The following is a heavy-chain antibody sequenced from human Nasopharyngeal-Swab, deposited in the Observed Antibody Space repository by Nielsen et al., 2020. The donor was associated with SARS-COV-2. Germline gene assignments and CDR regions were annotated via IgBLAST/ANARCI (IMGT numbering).Heavy chain of an antibody. V-gene: IGHV3-53*01. CDR2: IYSGGST. D-gene: IGHD2-2*01. Sequence: GESLKISCAASGFTVSSNYMSWVRQAPGKGLEWVSVIYSGGSTYYAHSVKGRFTISRDNSKNTLYLQMNSLRAEDTAVYYCARGDVVVPASGYYMDVWGKGTTVTVSS. CDR1: GFTVSSNY. CDR3: ARGDVVVPASGYYMDV. J-gene: IGHJ6*03.